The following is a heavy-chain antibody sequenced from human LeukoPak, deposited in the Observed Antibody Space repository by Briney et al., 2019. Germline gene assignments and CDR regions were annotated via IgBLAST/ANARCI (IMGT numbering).Heavy chain of an antibody. V-gene: IGHV3-7*03. CDR1: GFTFTTYW. Sequence: GGSLRLSCAASGFTFTTYWMHWVRKAPGKGLEWVANIKLDGSEKNYVDSVKGRFTISRDNTKNSLYLQMNSLRVEDTAVFYCARDQYDTWSRRGNFDSWGQGTLVIVSS. CDR3: ARDQYDTWSRRGNFDS. CDR2: IKLDGSEK. J-gene: IGHJ4*02. D-gene: IGHD3-3*01.